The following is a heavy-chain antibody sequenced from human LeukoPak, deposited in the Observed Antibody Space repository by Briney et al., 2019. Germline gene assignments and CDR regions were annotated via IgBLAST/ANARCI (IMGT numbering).Heavy chain of an antibody. CDR1: GGSFSGYY. D-gene: IGHD6-19*01. Sequence: SETLSLTWAVYGGSFSGYYWSWIRQPAGKGLEWSGEINHSGSTNYNPSLKSRVTISVDTSKNQFSLKLSSVTAADTAVYYCARLRYSSGWRGGYYFDYWGQGTLVTVSS. V-gene: IGHV4-34*01. CDR3: ARLRYSSGWRGGYYFDY. CDR2: INHSGST. J-gene: IGHJ4*02.